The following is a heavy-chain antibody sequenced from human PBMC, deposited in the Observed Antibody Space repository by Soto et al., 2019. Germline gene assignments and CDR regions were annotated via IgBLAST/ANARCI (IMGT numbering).Heavy chain of an antibody. CDR2: LRYDGSNK. Sequence: GGSLRLSCAASGFRFSGFGMHWVRQAPGKGLEWVAILRYDGSNKYYADSVKGRFTISRDNSQNTLYLQMDSLRVEDTAVYYCARDGVGATTFYGYFDYWAQGILVTVSS. D-gene: IGHD1-26*01. CDR1: GFRFSGFG. V-gene: IGHV3-30*02. CDR3: ARDGVGATTFYGYFDY. J-gene: IGHJ4*02.